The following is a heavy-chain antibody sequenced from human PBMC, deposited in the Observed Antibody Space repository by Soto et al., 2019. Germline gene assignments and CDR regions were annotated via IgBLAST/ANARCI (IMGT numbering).Heavy chain of an antibody. V-gene: IGHV1-69*06. Sequence: GASVKVSCKASGGTFSSYAISWVRQAPGQGLEWMGGIIPIFGTANYAQKFQGRVTITADKSTSTAYMELSSLRSEDTAVYYCASFGEPYYYDSSGSSAFDIWGQGTMVTVSS. CDR3: ASFGEPYYYDSSGSSAFDI. J-gene: IGHJ3*02. D-gene: IGHD3-22*01. CDR2: IIPIFGTA. CDR1: GGTFSSYA.